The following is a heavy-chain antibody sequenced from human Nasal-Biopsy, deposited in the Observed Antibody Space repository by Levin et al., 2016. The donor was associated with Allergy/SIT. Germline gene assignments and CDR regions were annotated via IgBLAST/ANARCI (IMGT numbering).Heavy chain of an antibody. CDR1: GFTVGNY. D-gene: IGHD4-17*01. CDR3: AGRNDGDHPYFDF. Sequence: GESLKISCAASGFTVGNYMTWVRQAPGKGLEWVSFLHSNGDKNYADSVKGRFTISRDNSRNTLFLQMNSLRPEDTALYYCAGRNDGDHPYFDFWGRGTQVTVSS. V-gene: IGHV3-53*05. CDR2: LHSNGDK. J-gene: IGHJ4*02.